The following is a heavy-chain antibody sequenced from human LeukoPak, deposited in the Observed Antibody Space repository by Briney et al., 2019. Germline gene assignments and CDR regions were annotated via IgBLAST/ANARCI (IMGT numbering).Heavy chain of an antibody. CDR3: ATGVNTMVRGINIDY. J-gene: IGHJ4*02. D-gene: IGHD3-10*01. CDR2: FDPEDGET. Sequence: ASVKVSCKVSGYTLTELSMHWVRQAPGKGLEWMGGFDPEDGETIYAQKFQGRVTMTEDTSTDTAYMELSSLRSEDTAVYYCATGVNTMVRGINIDYWGQGTLVTVSS. CDR1: GYTLTELS. V-gene: IGHV1-24*01.